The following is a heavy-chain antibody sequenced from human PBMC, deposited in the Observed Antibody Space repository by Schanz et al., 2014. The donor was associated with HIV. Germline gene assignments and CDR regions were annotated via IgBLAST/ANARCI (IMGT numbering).Heavy chain of an antibody. V-gene: IGHV3-9*01. CDR1: GFTFDDYA. Sequence: ESGGALVQPGRSLRLSCAASGFTFDDYAMHWVRQAPGKGLEWVSGISWNSVSIGYADSVKGRFTISRDNAKNSLYMQMNSLRGDDTALYYCAKAYSTSRPYSMDIWGQGTTVTVSS. J-gene: IGHJ6*02. CDR2: ISWNSVSI. D-gene: IGHD6-6*01. CDR3: AKAYSTSRPYSMDI.